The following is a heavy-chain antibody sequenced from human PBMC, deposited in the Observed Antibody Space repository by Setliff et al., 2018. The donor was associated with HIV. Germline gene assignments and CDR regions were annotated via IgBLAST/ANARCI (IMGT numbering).Heavy chain of an antibody. CDR1: GGSISSGSYY. CDR3: ARYSYGYVRDLRFDP. J-gene: IGHJ5*02. V-gene: IGHV4-61*09. Sequence: SETLSLTCTVSGGSISSGSYYWTWIRQPAGKGLEWIGHIYTTGSTNYNPSLQSRVTISVDTSKNHFSLKLTSVTAADTAVYYCARYSYGYVRDLRFDPWGQGTLVTVSS. D-gene: IGHD5-18*01. CDR2: IYTTGST.